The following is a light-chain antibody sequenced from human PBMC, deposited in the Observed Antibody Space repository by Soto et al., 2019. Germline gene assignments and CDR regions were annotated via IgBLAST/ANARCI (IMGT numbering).Light chain of an antibody. CDR2: GAS. CDR3: QQYDSSPLT. Sequence: EIVLTQSPGTLSLSPGERATLSCRASQSVSSSYLAWYQQKPGQAPRLLLYGASSRATGIPARFGGSGSGTDFTLTISRLEPEDFAVSYCQQYDSSPLTFGGGTKVEFK. J-gene: IGKJ4*01. V-gene: IGKV3-20*01. CDR1: QSVSSSY.